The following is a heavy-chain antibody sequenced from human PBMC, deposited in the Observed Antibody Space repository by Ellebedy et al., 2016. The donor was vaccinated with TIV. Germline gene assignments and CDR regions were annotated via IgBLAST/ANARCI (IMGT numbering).Heavy chain of an antibody. V-gene: IGHV4-38-2*02. CDR1: GYSISSGYY. CDR3: AREFDYDILTGYYKAFDY. CDR2: IYHSGST. D-gene: IGHD3-9*01. J-gene: IGHJ4*02. Sequence: SETLSLXCTVSGYSISSGYYWGWIRQPPGKGLKWIGSIYHSGSTYYNPSLKSRVTISVDTSKNQFSLKLSSVTAADTAVYYCAREFDYDILTGYYKAFDYWGQGTLVTVSS.